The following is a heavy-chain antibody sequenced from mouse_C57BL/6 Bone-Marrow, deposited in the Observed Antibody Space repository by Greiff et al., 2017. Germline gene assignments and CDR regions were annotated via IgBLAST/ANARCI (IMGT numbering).Heavy chain of an antibody. D-gene: IGHD2-1*01. CDR2: ISYIGRT. J-gene: IGHJ4*01. V-gene: IGHV3-8*01. CDR3: ARYGKGAMDY. CDR1: GYSLTSDY. Sequence: ESGPGLAKPSQTLSLTCSVTGYSLTSDYWNWIRKFPGNKLEYLGYISYIGRTYYTPSLKSRISITRDTSKNQYYLQLNSVNTEDTATYYCARYGKGAMDYWGQGTSVTVSS.